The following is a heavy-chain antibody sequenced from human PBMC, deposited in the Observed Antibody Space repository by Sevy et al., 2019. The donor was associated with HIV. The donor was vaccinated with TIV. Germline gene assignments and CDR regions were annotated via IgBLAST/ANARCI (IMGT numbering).Heavy chain of an antibody. CDR1: GFTFSSYE. Sequence: GGSLRLSCAASGFTFSSYEMNWVRQAPGKGLEWVSYISGSGSTIYYADSVKGRFTISRDNAKNSLYLQMNSLRAEDTAVYYCAREEFRVVDYWGQGTLVTVSS. CDR2: ISGSGSTI. V-gene: IGHV3-48*03. CDR3: AREEFRVVDY. D-gene: IGHD3-3*01. J-gene: IGHJ4*02.